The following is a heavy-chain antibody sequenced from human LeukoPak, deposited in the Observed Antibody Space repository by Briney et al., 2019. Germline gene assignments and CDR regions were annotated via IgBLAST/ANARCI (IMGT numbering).Heavy chain of an antibody. D-gene: IGHD5-18*01. Sequence: GGSLRLSCAASGFTFSDYYMSWIRQAPGKGLEWVSFISSSGETIYYADSVKGRSTISRDNAKNSLYLQVNSLRAEDTAVYYCARAMRPAAMDTVFDYWGQGTLVTVSS. CDR3: ARAMRPAAMDTVFDY. J-gene: IGHJ4*02. CDR1: GFTFSDYY. V-gene: IGHV3-11*04. CDR2: ISSSGETI.